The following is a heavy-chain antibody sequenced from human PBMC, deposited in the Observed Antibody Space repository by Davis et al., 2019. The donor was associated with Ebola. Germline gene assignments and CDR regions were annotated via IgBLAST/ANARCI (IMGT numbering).Heavy chain of an antibody. D-gene: IGHD6-19*01. CDR1: GFTFSSYA. Sequence: GESLKISCAASGFTFSSYAMSWVRQAPGKGLEWVSAISGSGGSTYYADSVKGRFTISRDNSKNTLYLQMNSLRAEDTAVYFCAKDLRRSGWHGQGAFDIWGQGTVVTVSS. J-gene: IGHJ3*02. CDR2: ISGSGGST. V-gene: IGHV3-23*01. CDR3: AKDLRRSGWHGQGAFDI.